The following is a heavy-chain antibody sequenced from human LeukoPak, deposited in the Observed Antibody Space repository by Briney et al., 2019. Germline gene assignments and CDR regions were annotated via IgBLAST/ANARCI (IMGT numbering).Heavy chain of an antibody. Sequence: QSGGSLRLSCAASGFTFSTYWMHWVRQVPGKGLVWVSRINGDGSNIAYADAVKGRFTISRDNAKNTLFLEMNSLRDEDTAVYYRASAGSCSGGSCYSHYYYYYGLHVWGQGTTVTVSS. CDR2: INGDGSNI. V-gene: IGHV3-74*01. CDR3: ASAGSCSGGSCYSHYYYYYGLHV. J-gene: IGHJ6*02. CDR1: GFTFSTYW. D-gene: IGHD2-15*01.